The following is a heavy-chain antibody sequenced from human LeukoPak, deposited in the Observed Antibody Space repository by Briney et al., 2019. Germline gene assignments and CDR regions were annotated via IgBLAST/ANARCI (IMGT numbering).Heavy chain of an antibody. V-gene: IGHV3-21*01. CDR2: ISSSGTYM. Sequence: GGSLRLSCAASGFTFSSYWMSWVRQVPGKGLEWVSSISSSGTYMYYSDSVEGRFTISRDNAKNSVFLQMDSLRAEDTAVYFCAKELGNADSYGNVPLGHWGQGTLVIVSS. J-gene: IGHJ4*02. CDR3: AKELGNADSYGNVPLGH. D-gene: IGHD1-26*01. CDR1: GFTFSSYW.